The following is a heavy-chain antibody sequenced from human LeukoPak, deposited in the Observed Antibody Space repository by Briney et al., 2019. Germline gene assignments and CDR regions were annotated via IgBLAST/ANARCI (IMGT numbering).Heavy chain of an antibody. J-gene: IGHJ4*02. V-gene: IGHV1-24*01. D-gene: IGHD3-3*01. CDR3: ATYSGYYYY. Sequence: ASVKVSCKVSGYTLTELAMHWVRQAPGEGLEWMGGFDHEDGETVYAQKFQGRVTMTEDTSTDTAYMELSSLSSEDTAVYFCATYSGYYYYWGQGTLVTVSS. CDR1: GYTLTELA. CDR2: FDHEDGET.